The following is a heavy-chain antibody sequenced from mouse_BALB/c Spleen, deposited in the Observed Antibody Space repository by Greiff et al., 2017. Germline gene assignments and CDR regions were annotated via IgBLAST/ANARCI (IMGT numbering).Heavy chain of an antibody. D-gene: IGHD2-10*01. V-gene: IGHV1S81*02. J-gene: IGHJ4*01. CDR3: TRSKPPYYGNYGAMDY. CDR1: GYTFTSYY. Sequence: QVQLKQSGAELVKPGASVKFSCKASGYTFTSYYMYWVKQRPGQGLEWIGEINPSNGGTNFNEKFKSKATLTVDKSSSTAYMQLSSLTSEDSAVYYWTRSKPPYYGNYGAMDYWGQGTSVTVSS. CDR2: INPSNGGT.